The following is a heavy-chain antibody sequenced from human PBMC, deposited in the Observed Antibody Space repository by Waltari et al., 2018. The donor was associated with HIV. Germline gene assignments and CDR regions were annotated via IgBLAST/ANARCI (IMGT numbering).Heavy chain of an antibody. CDR1: GYSISSGCY. D-gene: IGHD3-3*01. CDR3: ARDFWSGYYVDY. CDR2: MYHSGST. J-gene: IGHJ4*02. V-gene: IGHV4-38-2*02. Sequence: QVQLQESGPGLVKPSETLSLTCAVSGYSISSGCYWGWIRQPPGKGLEWIGSMYHSGSTYYNPSLRSRVTISVDTSKNQFSLKLSSVTAADTAVYYCARDFWSGYYVDYWGQGTLVTVSS.